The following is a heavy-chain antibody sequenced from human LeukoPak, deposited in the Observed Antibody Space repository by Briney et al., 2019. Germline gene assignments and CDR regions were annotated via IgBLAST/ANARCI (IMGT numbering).Heavy chain of an antibody. D-gene: IGHD1-26*01. V-gene: IGHV3-30-3*01. CDR3: ARAAEWELHYFDY. J-gene: IGHJ4*02. Sequence: GGSLRLSCAPPGFTFSNYAIHWVRQAPGKGLEWVAVVSYDGSNKYYADSVKGRFTISRDNSKNTLYLQVNSLRAEDTAVYYCARAAEWELHYFDYWGQGILVTVSS. CDR2: VSYDGSNK. CDR1: GFTFSNYA.